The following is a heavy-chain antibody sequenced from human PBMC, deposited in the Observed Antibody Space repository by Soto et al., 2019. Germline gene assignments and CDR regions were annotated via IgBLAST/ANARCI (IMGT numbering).Heavy chain of an antibody. CDR1: GFTFSDYA. CDR2: ISGSGGNT. J-gene: IGHJ4*02. V-gene: IGHV3-23*01. D-gene: IGHD5-12*01. Sequence: PGGSLRLSCAASGFTFSDYAMSWVRQAPGKGLEWVSDISGSGGNTHYADSVKGRFTISRDNFKNTLYLQMNSLRAEDTAVYYCARDPSQYSGYDPNFDYWGQGTLVTVSS. CDR3: ARDPSQYSGYDPNFDY.